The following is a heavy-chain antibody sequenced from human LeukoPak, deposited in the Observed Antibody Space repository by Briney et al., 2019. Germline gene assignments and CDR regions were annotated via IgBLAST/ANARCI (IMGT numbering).Heavy chain of an antibody. CDR2: ITDGWGSTT. CDR1: GFIFSSCA. Sequence: SGGSLRLSCAASGFIFSSCAMTWVRQAPGKGLEWVSAITDGWGSTTYYADSVKGRFTISPDNYKNTLYLKMHSLRAEDTAIYXCAKGRVGGWNGGDCWGQGTLVTVSS. V-gene: IGHV3-23*01. D-gene: IGHD1-1*01. J-gene: IGHJ4*02. CDR3: AKGRVGGWNGGDC.